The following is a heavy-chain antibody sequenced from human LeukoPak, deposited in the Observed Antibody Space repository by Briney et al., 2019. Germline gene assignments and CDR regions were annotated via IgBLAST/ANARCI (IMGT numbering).Heavy chain of an antibody. CDR3: AHSPLDYGSGSWWFDP. D-gene: IGHD3-10*01. Sequence: VSGPTLVEPTQTLTLTCTFSGFSLSTSGVGVGWIRQPPGKALEWLALIYWNDDKRYSPSLKSRLTITKDTSKNQVVLTMTNMDPVDTATYYCAHSPLDYGSGSWWFDPWGQGTLVTVSS. CDR2: IYWNDDK. CDR1: GFSLSTSGVG. J-gene: IGHJ5*02. V-gene: IGHV2-5*01.